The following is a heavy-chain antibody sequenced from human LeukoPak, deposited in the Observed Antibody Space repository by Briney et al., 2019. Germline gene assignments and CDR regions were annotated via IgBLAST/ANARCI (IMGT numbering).Heavy chain of an antibody. V-gene: IGHV1-69*13. CDR1: GGTFSGSA. Sequence: SVKVSCKASGGTFSGSAISWVRQAPGQGLEWMGGISPIFGTTNYAQKFQGRVTITADDFPSAACLELTSLTSEDTAVYYCARGPTYYLYSMDVWGRGTTVTVSS. D-gene: IGHD2/OR15-2a*01. J-gene: IGHJ6*03. CDR2: ISPIFGTT. CDR3: ARGPTYYLYSMDV.